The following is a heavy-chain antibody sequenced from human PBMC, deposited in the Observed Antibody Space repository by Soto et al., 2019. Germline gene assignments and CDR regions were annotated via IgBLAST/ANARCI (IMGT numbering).Heavy chain of an antibody. CDR1: GGSISSGDYY. D-gene: IGHD5-18*01. J-gene: IGHJ4*02. Sequence: PSETLSLTCTVSGGSISSGDYYWSWIRQPPGKGLEWIGYIYYSGSTYYNPSLKSRVTISVDTSKNQFSLKLSSVTAADTAVYYCARVFPSDTAMAYYFDYWGQGTLVTVSS. V-gene: IGHV4-30-4*01. CDR3: ARVFPSDTAMAYYFDY. CDR2: IYYSGST.